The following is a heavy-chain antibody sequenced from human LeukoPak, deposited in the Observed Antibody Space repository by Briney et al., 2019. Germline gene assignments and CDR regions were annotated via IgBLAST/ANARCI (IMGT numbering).Heavy chain of an antibody. CDR2: IKEDGSEM. V-gene: IGHV3-7*01. CDR3: ARDPVITAAGYFDY. J-gene: IGHJ4*02. D-gene: IGHD6-13*01. CDR1: GFTFSIYW. Sequence: SGGSLRLSCAASGFTFSIYWMTWVRQAPGKGLEWVANIKEDGSEMYYVDSVSGRFTISRDNAKNSLFLHMNSQRAEDTAIYYCARDPVITAAGYFDYWGQGALVTVSS.